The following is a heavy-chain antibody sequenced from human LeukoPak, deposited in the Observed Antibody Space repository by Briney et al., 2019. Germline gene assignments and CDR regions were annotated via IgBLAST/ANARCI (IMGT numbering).Heavy chain of an antibody. CDR1: GYTFTRYG. CDR2: ISAYNGNT. Sequence: ASVKVSCKAYGYTFTRYGFNWVRQAPGQGLEWMGWISAYNGNTNYAQKLQGRVTMTTDTSTSTAYMELRSLRSDDTAVYYCARDDALVATGSFDYWGQGTLVTVSS. V-gene: IGHV1-18*01. J-gene: IGHJ4*02. D-gene: IGHD5-12*01. CDR3: ARDDALVATGSFDY.